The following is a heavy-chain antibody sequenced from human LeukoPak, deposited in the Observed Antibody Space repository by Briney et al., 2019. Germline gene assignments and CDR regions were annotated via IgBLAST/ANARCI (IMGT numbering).Heavy chain of an antibody. Sequence: SETLSLTCTVSGGSISTYYWTWIRQPPGKGLEWIGYIDYSESTNYNPSLQSRVTISVDTSKNQFSLKLSSVTAADTAVYYCVRGRRYSSHPDAFDIWGQGTMVTVSS. CDR1: GGSISTYY. CDR2: IDYSEST. J-gene: IGHJ3*02. CDR3: VRGRRYSSHPDAFDI. V-gene: IGHV4-59*01. D-gene: IGHD6-19*01.